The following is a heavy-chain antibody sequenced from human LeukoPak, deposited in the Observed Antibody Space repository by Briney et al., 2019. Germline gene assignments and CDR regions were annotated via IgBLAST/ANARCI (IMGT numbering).Heavy chain of an antibody. V-gene: IGHV4-4*07. J-gene: IGHJ5*02. CDR3: ARGRVSSDYGAASFFP. Sequence: SETLSLTCIVSGGSIRSYNWSWGRQPAGKGLEWIGRIYTSGSTNYNPSLKSRGTISVDKSKNQFSLKLSAVTAAHTAVYYCARGRVSSDYGAASFFPWGQATLVTVSS. CDR1: GGSIRSYN. D-gene: IGHD4/OR15-4a*01. CDR2: IYTSGST.